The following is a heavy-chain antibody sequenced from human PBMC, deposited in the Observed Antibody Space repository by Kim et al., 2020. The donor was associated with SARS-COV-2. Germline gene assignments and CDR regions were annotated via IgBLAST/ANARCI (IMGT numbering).Heavy chain of an antibody. J-gene: IGHJ6*02. CDR3: ARGASYSNPFYYYYGMDV. Sequence: KGRFTISRENAKNSLYLQMNSLRAGDTAVYYCARGASYSNPFYYYYGMDVWGQGTTVTVSS. V-gene: IGHV3-13*01. D-gene: IGHD4-4*01.